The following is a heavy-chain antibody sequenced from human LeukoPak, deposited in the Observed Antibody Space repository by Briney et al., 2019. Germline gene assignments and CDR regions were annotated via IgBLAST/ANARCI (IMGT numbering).Heavy chain of an antibody. V-gene: IGHV4-59*08. D-gene: IGHD2-8*02. CDR1: GGPISSYY. CDR2: ISDIGSI. J-gene: IGHJ4*02. Sequence: PSETLSLTCTVSGGPISSYYWSWIRQPPGKGLEWIAYISDIGSINYNPFLKSRVTISLDTSKNQFSLKLSSVTAADTAVYYCAGHHPRNTVDFWGQGTLVTVSS. CDR3: AGHHPRNTVDF.